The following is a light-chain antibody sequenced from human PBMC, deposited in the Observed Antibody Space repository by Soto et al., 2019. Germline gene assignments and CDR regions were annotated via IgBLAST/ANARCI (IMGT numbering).Light chain of an antibody. Sequence: QAVVTQPPSASGTPGQRVTISCSGSSSNIGSNYVYWYQQLPGTAPKLLIYRNNQRPSGVPDRFSGSKSGTSASLAISGLRSEDEADYYCAAWEDSLSGLVVFGGGTKLHVL. CDR3: AAWEDSLSGLVV. CDR1: SSNIGSNY. CDR2: RNN. V-gene: IGLV1-47*01. J-gene: IGLJ2*01.